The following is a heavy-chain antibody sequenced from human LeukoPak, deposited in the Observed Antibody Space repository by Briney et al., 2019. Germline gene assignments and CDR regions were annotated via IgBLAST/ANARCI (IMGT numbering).Heavy chain of an antibody. CDR2: INQSGST. CDR3: ATLRRSNGMDV. Sequence: MSSETLSLTCAVYGGSFSGYYWSWIRQPPGKGLEWIGEINQSGSTNNNPSLKSRVTISVDTSKNQFSLKLSSVTAADTAVYYCATLRRSNGMDVWGKGTTVTVSS. D-gene: IGHD5/OR15-5a*01. CDR1: GGSFSGYY. V-gene: IGHV4-34*01. J-gene: IGHJ6*04.